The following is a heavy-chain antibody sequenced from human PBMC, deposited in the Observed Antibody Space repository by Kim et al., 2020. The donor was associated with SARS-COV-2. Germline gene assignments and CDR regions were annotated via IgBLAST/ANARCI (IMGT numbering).Heavy chain of an antibody. CDR2: ISAYNGYT. J-gene: IGHJ4*02. D-gene: IGHD4-4*01. CDR1: GYTFTTYY. V-gene: IGHV1-18*01. Sequence: ASVKVSCKASGYTFTTYYISWVRQAPGQGLEWMGWISAYNGYTNYAQKFQGRVTMTTDTSTSTAYMELRSLRSDDTAMYYCAREPYSNFFDHWGQGTLVTVSS. CDR3: AREPYSNFFDH.